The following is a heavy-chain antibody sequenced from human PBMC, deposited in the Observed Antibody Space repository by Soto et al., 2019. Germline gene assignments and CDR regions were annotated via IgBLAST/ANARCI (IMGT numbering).Heavy chain of an antibody. CDR1: GFSLSTSGVG. V-gene: IGHV2-5*01. CDR2: IYWNDDK. Sequence: SGPTLVNPTQTLTLTCTFSGFSLSTSGVGVGWIRQPPGKALEWLALIYWNDDKRYSPSLKSRLTITKDTSKNQVVLTMTNMDPVDTATYYCAHSLTAAGFHYYYYGMDVWGQGTTVTVSS. J-gene: IGHJ6*02. CDR3: AHSLTAAGFHYYYYGMDV. D-gene: IGHD6-13*01.